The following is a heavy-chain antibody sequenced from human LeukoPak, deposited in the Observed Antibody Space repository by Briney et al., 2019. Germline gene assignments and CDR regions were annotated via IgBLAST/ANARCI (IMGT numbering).Heavy chain of an antibody. CDR2: IRSKTDGGTT. J-gene: IGHJ4*02. CDR3: ARRGELRPFDY. V-gene: IGHV3-15*01. D-gene: IGHD1-26*01. CDR1: GFTFSNAW. Sequence: PGGSLRPSCAASGFTFSNAWMSWVRQAPGKGLEWVGRIRSKTDGGTTDYAAHVKGRFTISRDDSKNTLYLQMNSLKTEDTAVYYCARRGELRPFDYWGQGTLVTVSP.